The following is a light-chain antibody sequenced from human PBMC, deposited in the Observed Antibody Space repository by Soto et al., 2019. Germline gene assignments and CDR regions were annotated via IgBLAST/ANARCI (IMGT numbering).Light chain of an antibody. J-gene: IGLJ6*01. CDR3: QVWDSSSDLNV. Sequence: SYELTQPPSVSVAPGKTARITCGGNNIGSKSVHWYQQKPGQAPVLVIYYDSDRPSGIPERFSGSNSGNTATLTISRVEDGDEADYYCQVWDSSSDLNVFGSGTQLTVL. CDR2: YDS. V-gene: IGLV3-21*04. CDR1: NIGSKS.